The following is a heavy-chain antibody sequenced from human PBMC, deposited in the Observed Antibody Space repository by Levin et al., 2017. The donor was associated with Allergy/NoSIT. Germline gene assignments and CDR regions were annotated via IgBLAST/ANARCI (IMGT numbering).Heavy chain of an antibody. CDR3: VRESPSVFDI. V-gene: IGHV3-74*01. D-gene: IGHD5/OR15-5a*01. J-gene: IGHJ3*02. Sequence: QSGGSLRLSCAASGFTFSTYWMHWVRQAPGKGLVWVSRINIDGTSIVYADSVKGRFTISRDNNKNMLYLEMNSLRAEDTALYYCVRESPSVFDIWGQGTTVTVSS. CDR2: INIDGTSI. CDR1: GFTFSTYW.